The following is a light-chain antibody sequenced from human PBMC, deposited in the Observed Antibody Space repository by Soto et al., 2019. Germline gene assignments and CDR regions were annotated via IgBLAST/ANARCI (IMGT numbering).Light chain of an antibody. Sequence: VLTQSTGTLSLSPGERATLSCSASQSVVSSLLAWYQQNAGQAPRLLIYGASNRATGSPDRFSGSRSGTDFTLTIIRLQPEDFSVYYCQHYYISSWTFGQGTKVDIK. V-gene: IGKV3-20*01. CDR1: QSVVSSL. CDR3: QHYYISSWT. J-gene: IGKJ1*01. CDR2: GAS.